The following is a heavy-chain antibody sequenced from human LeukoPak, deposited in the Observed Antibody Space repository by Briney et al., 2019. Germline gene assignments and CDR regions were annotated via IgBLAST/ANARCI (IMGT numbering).Heavy chain of an antibody. J-gene: IGHJ4*02. Sequence: PGGSLRLSCAASGFTFSSYEMNWVRQAPGKGLEWVSYISSSGSTIYYADSVKGRFTISRDNSKNTVYLQMNSLRGEDTAIYYCAKPVRNSSSWYDYWGQGTLVTVSS. CDR2: ISSSGSTI. V-gene: IGHV3-48*03. CDR1: GFTFSSYE. CDR3: AKPVRNSSSWYDY. D-gene: IGHD6-13*01.